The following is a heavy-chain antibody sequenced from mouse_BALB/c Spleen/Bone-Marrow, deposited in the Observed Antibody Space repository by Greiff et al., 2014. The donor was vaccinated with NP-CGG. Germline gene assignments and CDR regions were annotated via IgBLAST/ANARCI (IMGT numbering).Heavy chain of an antibody. V-gene: IGHV1S22*01. CDR1: GYTFTSYW. CDR2: IYPGSGST. CDR3: TRDQVRRGYYYAMDY. D-gene: IGHD2-14*01. Sequence: LQQSGSELVRPGASVKLSRKASGYTFTSYWMHWVKQRHGQGLEWIGNIYPGSGSTNYDEKFKSKGTLTVDTSSSTAYMHLSSLTSEDSAVYYCTRDQVRRGYYYAMDYWGQGTSVTVSS. J-gene: IGHJ4*01.